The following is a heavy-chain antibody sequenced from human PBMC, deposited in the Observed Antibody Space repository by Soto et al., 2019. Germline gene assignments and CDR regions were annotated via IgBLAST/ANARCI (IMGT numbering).Heavy chain of an antibody. CDR1: GGSISSGGYY. CDR3: ARDRSYGDRSFDH. Sequence: SETLSLTCTVSGGSISSGGYYWSWIRQHPGKGLEWIGYIYYSGSTYYNPSLKSRVTISVDTSKNQFSLKLSSVTAADTAVYYCARDRSYGDRSFDHWGQGTLVTLS. CDR2: IYYSGST. J-gene: IGHJ4*02. V-gene: IGHV4-31*03. D-gene: IGHD4-17*01.